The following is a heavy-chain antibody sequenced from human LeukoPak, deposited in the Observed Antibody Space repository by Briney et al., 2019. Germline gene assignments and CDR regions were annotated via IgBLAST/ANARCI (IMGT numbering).Heavy chain of an antibody. Sequence: ASVKVSCKASGYTFTDYYMHWVRQAPGQGLEWMGWINPNSGGTNYAQKFQGRVTMTLETSISTAYMELSRLRFDDTAVYYCARDRGGYSGYDQIYWGQGTLDTVSS. D-gene: IGHD5-12*01. CDR1: GYTFTDYY. CDR2: INPNSGGT. V-gene: IGHV1-2*02. CDR3: ARDRGGYSGYDQIY. J-gene: IGHJ4*02.